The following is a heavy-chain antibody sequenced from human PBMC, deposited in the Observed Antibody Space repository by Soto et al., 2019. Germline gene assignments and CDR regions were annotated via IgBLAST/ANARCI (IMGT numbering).Heavy chain of an antibody. V-gene: IGHV4-4*08. CDR3: AREFFWRSSSSPTYYYYLDV. CDR1: GGSVSSYH. J-gene: IGHJ6*03. CDR2: IYYNGTP. D-gene: IGHD6-6*01. Sequence: VQLQESGEGLVKPSETLSLTCTVSGGSVSSYHWTWIRQSPGKGLEWIGYIYYNGTPDYNPSLKSRATISVSTSKRQFSLRLTSVTAADTAVYYCAREFFWRSSSSPTYYYYLDVWGKGTTVTVSS.